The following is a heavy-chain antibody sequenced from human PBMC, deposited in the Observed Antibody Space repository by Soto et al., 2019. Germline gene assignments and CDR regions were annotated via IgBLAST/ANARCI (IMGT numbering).Heavy chain of an antibody. CDR2: IKQDGSEK. V-gene: IGHV3-7*01. J-gene: IGHJ3*02. CDR1: GFTFSSYW. Sequence: EVQLVESGGGLVQPGGSLRLSCAASGFTFSSYWMSWVRQAPGKGLEWVANIKQDGSEKYYVDSVKGRFTISRDNAKNLPYLQMNGRRAEDTAVYYCARVYGDRLAFDIWGQGTMVTVSS. D-gene: IGHD4-17*01. CDR3: ARVYGDRLAFDI.